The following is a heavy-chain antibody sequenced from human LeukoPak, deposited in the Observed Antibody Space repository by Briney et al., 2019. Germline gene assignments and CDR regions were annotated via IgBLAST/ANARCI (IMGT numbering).Heavy chain of an antibody. V-gene: IGHV4-30-2*01. D-gene: IGHD3-10*01. CDR2: INHSGST. CDR3: ARQMVRGVIRVYNWFDP. Sequence: PSQTLSLTCAVSGGSINSGGYSWSWIRQPPGKGLEWIGEINHSGSTNYNPSLKSRVTISVDTSKNQFSLKLSSVTAADTAVYYCARQMVRGVIRVYNWFDPWGQGTLVTVSS. CDR1: GGSINSGGYS. J-gene: IGHJ5*02.